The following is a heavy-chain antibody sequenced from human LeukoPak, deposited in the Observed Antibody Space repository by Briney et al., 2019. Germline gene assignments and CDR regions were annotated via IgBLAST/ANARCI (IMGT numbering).Heavy chain of an antibody. CDR1: GFTFSSYG. D-gene: IGHD5-24*01. J-gene: IGHJ4*02. Sequence: PGGSLRLSCAASGFTFSSYGMHWVRQAPGKGLEWVAFIRYDGSNKYYADSVKGRFTISRDNSKNTLYLQMNSLRAEDTAVYYCARVRRDGYKWGCFDYWGQGTLVTVSS. CDR2: IRYDGSNK. CDR3: ARVRRDGYKWGCFDY. V-gene: IGHV3-30*02.